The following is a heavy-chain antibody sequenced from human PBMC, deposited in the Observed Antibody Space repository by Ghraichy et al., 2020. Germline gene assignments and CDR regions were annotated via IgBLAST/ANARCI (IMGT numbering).Heavy chain of an antibody. CDR3: ARGDSMSGGDY. Sequence: SETLSLTCTVSGGSISSYYWSWIRQPPGKGLEWIGYIYYSGSTNYNPSLKSRVTISVDTSKNQFSLKLSSVTAADTAVYYCARGDSMSGGDYWGQGTLVTVSS. J-gene: IGHJ4*02. CDR2: IYYSGST. D-gene: IGHD4-11*01. V-gene: IGHV4-59*01. CDR1: GGSISSYY.